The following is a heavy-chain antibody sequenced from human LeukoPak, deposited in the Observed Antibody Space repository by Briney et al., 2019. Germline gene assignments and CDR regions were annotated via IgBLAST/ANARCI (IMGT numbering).Heavy chain of an antibody. D-gene: IGHD3-22*01. CDR3: ARDPGVYYHDSSGRFDY. CDR2: ISGFNGKR. CDR1: GYTFTNYG. V-gene: IGHV1-18*01. Sequence: ASVKVSCKASGYTFTNYGLSWVGQAPGQGREWMGWISGFNGKRNYAQGRQGRVTITTDRARNTAYMELRSLRSDDTAVYYCARDPGVYYHDSSGRFDYWGQGTLVTVSS. J-gene: IGHJ4*02.